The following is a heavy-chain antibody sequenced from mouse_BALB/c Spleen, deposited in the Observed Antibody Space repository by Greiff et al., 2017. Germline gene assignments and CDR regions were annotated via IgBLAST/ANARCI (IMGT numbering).Heavy chain of an antibody. CDR2: ISSGGGST. CDR3: AKFTVRYAMDY. CDR1: GFAFSSYD. Sequence: EVMLVESGGGLVKPGGSLKLSCAASGFAFSSYDMSWVRQTPEKRLEWVAYISSGGGSTYYPDTVKGRFTISRDNAKNTLYLQMSSLKSEDTAMYYCAKFTVRYAMDYWGQGTSVTVSS. D-gene: IGHD1-1*01. V-gene: IGHV5-12-1*01. J-gene: IGHJ4*01.